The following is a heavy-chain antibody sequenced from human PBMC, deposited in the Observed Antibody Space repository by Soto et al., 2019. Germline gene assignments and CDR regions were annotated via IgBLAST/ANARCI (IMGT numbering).Heavy chain of an antibody. V-gene: IGHV4-39*01. Sequence: SETLSLTCTVSGGSISSSSYYWGWIRQPPGKGLEWIGSIYYSGSTYYNPSLKGRVTISVDTSKNQFSLKLSSVTAADTAVYYCARLGGDSYGLVDYWGQGTLVTVSS. CDR2: IYYSGST. CDR1: GGSISSSSYY. D-gene: IGHD5-18*01. CDR3: ARLGGDSYGLVDY. J-gene: IGHJ4*02.